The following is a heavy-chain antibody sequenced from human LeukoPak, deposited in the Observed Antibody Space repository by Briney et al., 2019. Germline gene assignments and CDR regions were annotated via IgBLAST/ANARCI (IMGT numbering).Heavy chain of an antibody. Sequence: GGSLRLSCAASGFTFSSYNMNWVRQAPGKGLEWVSYISSSSRTIYYADSVKGRFTISRDNAKNSLYLQMNSLRAEDTAVFYCARDRGGTDDFWSGYYTGYFDYWGQGTLVTVSS. J-gene: IGHJ4*02. CDR3: ARDRGGTDDFWSGYYTGYFDY. D-gene: IGHD3-3*01. V-gene: IGHV3-48*01. CDR1: GFTFSSYN. CDR2: ISSSSRTI.